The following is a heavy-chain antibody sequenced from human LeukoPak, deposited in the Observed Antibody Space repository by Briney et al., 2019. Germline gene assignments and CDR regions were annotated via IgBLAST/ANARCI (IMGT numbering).Heavy chain of an antibody. CDR2: ISSSGSTI. J-gene: IGHJ6*02. D-gene: IGHD1-26*01. Sequence: PGGSLRLSCAASGFTFSDYYMSWIRQAPGKGLEWVSYISSSGSTIYYADSVKGRFTISWDNAKNSLYLQMNSLRAEDTAVYYCARDFVGSSYYYYYGMDVWGQGTTVTVSS. CDR1: GFTFSDYY. CDR3: ARDFVGSSYYYYYGMDV. V-gene: IGHV3-11*01.